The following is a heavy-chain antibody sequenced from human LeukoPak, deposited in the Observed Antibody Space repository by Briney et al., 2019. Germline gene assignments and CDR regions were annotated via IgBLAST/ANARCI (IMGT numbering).Heavy chain of an antibody. Sequence: ASVKVSCKASGYTFTSYEINWVRQATGQGLEWMGWMNPNSGDTAFAQKFQGRITMTRSTSISTAYMELSSLTSEDTAVYYCARAPAKRRSNYSYYFDYWGQGTLVTVSS. D-gene: IGHD4-11*01. CDR3: ARAPAKRRSNYSYYFDY. V-gene: IGHV1-8*01. CDR1: GYTFTSYE. CDR2: MNPNSGDT. J-gene: IGHJ4*02.